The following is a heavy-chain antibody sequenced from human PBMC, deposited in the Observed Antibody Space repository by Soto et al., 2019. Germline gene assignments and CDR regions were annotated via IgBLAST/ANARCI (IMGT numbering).Heavy chain of an antibody. CDR1: GFTFSSYW. V-gene: IGHV3-74*01. CDR2: INSDGSST. CDR3: VRTSLVVAAATREDY. Sequence: EVQLVESGGGLVQPGGSLRLACAASGFTFSSYWMHWVRQAPGKGLVWVSRINSDGSSTSYEDSVKGRFTISRDNAKNTLYLQMNSLRAEDTAVYYCVRTSLVVAAATREDYWGQGTLVTVSS. D-gene: IGHD2-15*01. J-gene: IGHJ4*02.